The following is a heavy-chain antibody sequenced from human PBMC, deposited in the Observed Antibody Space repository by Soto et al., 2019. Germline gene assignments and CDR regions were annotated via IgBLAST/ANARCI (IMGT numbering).Heavy chain of an antibody. D-gene: IGHD3-10*01. CDR2: ISVFNGNT. CDR3: ARWMMGNYYDSGTYRVRTFLAF. J-gene: IGHJ4*02. V-gene: IGHV1-18*01. Sequence: WVQQDKRQGLEWMGWISVFNGNTNYAQKLQDRVTMTTDTSTSTAYMELRSLRSDDPAVYYCARWMMGNYYDSGTYRVRTFLAFRGQGTLVTGFS.